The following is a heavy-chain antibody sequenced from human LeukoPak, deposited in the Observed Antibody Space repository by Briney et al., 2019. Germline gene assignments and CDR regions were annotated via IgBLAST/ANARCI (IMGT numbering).Heavy chain of an antibody. CDR3: ARGPDYYDSSGYFDY. CDR1: GGTFSIYA. D-gene: IGHD3-22*01. Sequence: ASVTVSSKASGGTFSIYAISWVRPAPGQGLEWMGGIIPIFGTANYAQKFQGRVTITTDESTSTAYMELSSLRSEDTAVYYCARGPDYYDSSGYFDYWGQGTLVTVSS. V-gene: IGHV1-69*05. J-gene: IGHJ4*02. CDR2: IIPIFGTA.